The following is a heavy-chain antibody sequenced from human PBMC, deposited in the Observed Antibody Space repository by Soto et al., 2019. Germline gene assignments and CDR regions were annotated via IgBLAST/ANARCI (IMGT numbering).Heavy chain of an antibody. D-gene: IGHD3-10*01. J-gene: IGHJ5*01. CDR2: IKSKTGGGTT. CDR1: GFTFSNAW. V-gene: IGHV3-15*01. CDR3: TTVRGNNWYYY. Sequence: GGSLRLSCAASGFTFSNAWMSWVRQAPGKGLEWVGRIKSKTGGGTTDYAAPEKGRFTISRDDSKNTLYLQMNSLKTEDTAVYYCTTVRGNNWYYYWGQGTLVTVSS.